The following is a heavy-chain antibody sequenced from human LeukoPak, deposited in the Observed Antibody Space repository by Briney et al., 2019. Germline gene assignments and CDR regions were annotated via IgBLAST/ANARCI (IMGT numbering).Heavy chain of an antibody. Sequence: ASVKVSCKASGYTLTDYYMHWVRQAPGQGLEWMGRINPNSGGTNYAQKFQGRVTMTRDTSTSTVYMELSSLRSEDTAVYYCARGDWGYVWGSYPPWRIDYWGQGTLVTVSS. CDR3: ARGDWGYVWGSYPPWRIDY. V-gene: IGHV1-2*06. CDR1: GYTLTDYY. D-gene: IGHD3-16*02. CDR2: INPNSGGT. J-gene: IGHJ4*02.